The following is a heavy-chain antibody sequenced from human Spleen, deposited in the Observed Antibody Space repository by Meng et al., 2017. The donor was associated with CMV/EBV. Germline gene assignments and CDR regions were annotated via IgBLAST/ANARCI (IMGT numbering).Heavy chain of an antibody. CDR2: ITRSGSSK. Sequence: GESLKISCAASGFTFSYYEINWVRQAPGKGLEWVSYITRSGSSKSFADSVKGRFTISRDNAKNSMYPQMNSLRAEDTADYCCARLDLYGGDYFDFWGQGTLVTVSS. D-gene: IGHD3-16*01. CDR1: GFTFSYYE. V-gene: IGHV3-48*03. CDR3: ARLDLYGGDYFDF. J-gene: IGHJ4*02.